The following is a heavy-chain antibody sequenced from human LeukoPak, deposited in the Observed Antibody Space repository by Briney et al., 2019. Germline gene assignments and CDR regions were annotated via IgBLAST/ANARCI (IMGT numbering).Heavy chain of an antibody. CDR3: AREGGDSSSPDFDY. D-gene: IGHD6-6*01. J-gene: IGHJ4*02. CDR1: GFTFSSYA. CDR2: ISYDGSNK. Sequence: SLSLSCTASGFTFSSYAMHWVRQAPGKGLEWVAVISYDGSNKYYADSVKGRFTISRDNSKNTLYLQMNSLRAEDTAVYYCAREGGDSSSPDFDYWGQGTLVTVSS. V-gene: IGHV3-30*01.